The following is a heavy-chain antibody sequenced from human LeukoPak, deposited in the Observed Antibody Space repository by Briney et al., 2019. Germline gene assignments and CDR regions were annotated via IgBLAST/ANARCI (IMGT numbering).Heavy chain of an antibody. J-gene: IGHJ6*02. CDR3: ARDLPSGYGMDV. Sequence: PSQTLSLTCTVSGGSISSGGYFWSWIRQHPGKGLEWIGYIFYSGSTYYNPSLKSRVTISVDTSKNQFSLKLSSVTAADTAVYYCARDLPSGYGMDVWGQGTTVTVSS. V-gene: IGHV4-31*03. CDR1: GGSISSGGYF. CDR2: IFYSGST.